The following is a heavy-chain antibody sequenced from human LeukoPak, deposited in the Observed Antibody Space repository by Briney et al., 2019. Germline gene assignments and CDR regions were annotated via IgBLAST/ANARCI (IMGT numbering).Heavy chain of an antibody. CDR1: GGSISSSNW. Sequence: SETLSLTCAVSGGSISSSNWWSWVRQPPGKGLEWIGEIYHSGSTNYNPSLKSRVTISVDKSKNQFSLKLSSVTAADTAVYYCARRTIVVVPAAIGYFDYWGQGTLVTVSS. D-gene: IGHD2-2*01. CDR2: IYHSGST. V-gene: IGHV4-4*02. J-gene: IGHJ4*02. CDR3: ARRTIVVVPAAIGYFDY.